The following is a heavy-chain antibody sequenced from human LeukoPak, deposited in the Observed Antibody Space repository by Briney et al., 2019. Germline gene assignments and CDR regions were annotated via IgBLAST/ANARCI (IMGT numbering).Heavy chain of an antibody. CDR2: ISGGNSYI. Sequence: PGGTLRLSCAASGFTFSSYSMNWVRQAPGKGLEWVSSISGGNSYIYYADLEKGRFTIFREYAKNSLHLQMNRLRAEDTAVYYCARYCSSSKCLYYYHMDVWGKGTTVTVSS. D-gene: IGHD2-2*01. J-gene: IGHJ6*03. CDR1: GFTFSSYS. V-gene: IGHV3-21*01. CDR3: ARYCSSSKCLYYYHMDV.